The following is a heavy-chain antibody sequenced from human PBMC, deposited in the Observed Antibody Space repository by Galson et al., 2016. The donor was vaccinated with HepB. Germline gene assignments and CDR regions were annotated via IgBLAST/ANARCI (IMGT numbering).Heavy chain of an antibody. CDR1: GFTVSRNY. Sequence: SLRLSCAASGFTVSRNYMAWVRQAPGKGLEWVSVIYSGGDTSYSDSVKGRFTISRGTSENTLYLQMNSLRVEDTAVYHCASGRAFSPPYWGQGTLVTVSS. V-gene: IGHV3-53*01. J-gene: IGHJ4*02. CDR3: ASGRAFSPPY. CDR2: IYSGGDT.